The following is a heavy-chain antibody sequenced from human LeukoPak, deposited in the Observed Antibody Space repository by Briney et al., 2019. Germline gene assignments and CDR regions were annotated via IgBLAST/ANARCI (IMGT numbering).Heavy chain of an antibody. V-gene: IGHV1-24*01. Sequence: ASVKVSCKVSGYTLTELSMHWVRQAPGKGLEWMGGFDPEDGETIYAQKFQGRVTMTGDTSTDTAYMELSSLRSEDTAVYYCATGYDSSGYLPLGYWGQGTLVTVSS. CDR1: GYTLTELS. J-gene: IGHJ4*02. CDR2: FDPEDGET. CDR3: ATGYDSSGYLPLGY. D-gene: IGHD3-22*01.